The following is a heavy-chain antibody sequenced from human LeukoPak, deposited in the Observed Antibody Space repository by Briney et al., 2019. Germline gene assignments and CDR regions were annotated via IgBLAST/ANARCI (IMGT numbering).Heavy chain of an antibody. J-gene: IGHJ4*02. CDR1: GFTFSSYG. CDR3: AKVIPVRYSKGPYYFDY. CDR2: ISYDGSNK. V-gene: IGHV3-30*18. D-gene: IGHD2-15*01. Sequence: GGSLRLSCAASGFTFSSYGMHWVRRAPGKGLEWVAVISYDGSNKYYADSVKGRFTISRDNSKNTLYLQMNSLRGEDTAVYYCAKVIPVRYSKGPYYFDYWGQGTLVTVSS.